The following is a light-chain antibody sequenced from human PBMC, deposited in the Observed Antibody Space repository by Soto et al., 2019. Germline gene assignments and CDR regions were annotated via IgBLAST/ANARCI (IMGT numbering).Light chain of an antibody. CDR2: DVT. CDR3: NSYTSASTHV. J-gene: IGLJ1*01. CDR1: GSDIGSYNY. V-gene: IGLV2-14*03. Sequence: QSALTQPASVSGSPGQSITISCTGTGSDIGSYNYVSWYQHHPGKVLKFIIYDVTNRPSGVSYRFSGSKSGNTASLTISGLQAEDEADYYCNSYTSASTHVFGTGTKVTVL.